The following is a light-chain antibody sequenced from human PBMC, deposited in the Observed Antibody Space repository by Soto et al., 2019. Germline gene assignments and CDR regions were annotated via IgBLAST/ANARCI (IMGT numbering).Light chain of an antibody. V-gene: IGKV3-15*01. CDR3: RQYNNWPPHT. Sequence: EIVMTQSPATLSVSPGERATLSCRASQSVSSNLAWYQQKPGQAPRLLIYGASTRATGIPARFSGSGSGTEFTLNISSLQSEDFAVYYCRQYNNWPPHTFGQGTKLEIK. CDR1: QSVSSN. CDR2: GAS. J-gene: IGKJ2*01.